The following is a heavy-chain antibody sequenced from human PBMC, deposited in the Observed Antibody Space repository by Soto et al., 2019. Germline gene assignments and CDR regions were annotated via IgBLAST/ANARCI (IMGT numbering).Heavy chain of an antibody. Sequence: QVELVESGGGLVKPGGSLRLSCAASGFTFSDHFMTWIRQSPGTGMEWVSYISMQSSTTHYADSVNGRFTISRDNAKNSLFLQMDNVRVEDTAVYYCARGGRNHPSLNIDYWGQGTLVTVSS. J-gene: IGHJ4*02. CDR3: ARGGRNHPSLNIDY. D-gene: IGHD2-2*01. V-gene: IGHV3-11*06. CDR1: GFTFSDHF. CDR2: ISMQSSTT.